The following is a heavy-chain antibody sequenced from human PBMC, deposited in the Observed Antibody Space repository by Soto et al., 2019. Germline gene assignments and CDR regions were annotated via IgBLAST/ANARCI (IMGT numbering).Heavy chain of an antibody. Sequence: VQLLESGGALVQPGGSLRLSCVASGFILNNYAMSWVRQAPVKGLEGVSTIGGTDGDSDGVPWYEDSVKGRLTISRDSSANTLLLHIDNLRAEDSALYYCVTRGPNRGAFDLWGQGTTVVVSS. V-gene: IGHV3-23*01. CDR2: IGGTDGDSDGVP. J-gene: IGHJ3*01. D-gene: IGHD7-27*01. CDR1: GFILNNYA. CDR3: VTRGPNRGAFDL.